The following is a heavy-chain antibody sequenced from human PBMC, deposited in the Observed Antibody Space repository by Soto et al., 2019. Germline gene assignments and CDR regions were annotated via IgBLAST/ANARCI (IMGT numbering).Heavy chain of an antibody. Sequence: XGSLRLSCAASGFTFSGSAVHWVRQASGKGLDWVGRIRNKVNSYATAYAASVKGRFTVSRDDSKNTAYLQMNSLEIEDTAVYYCTRPNDYGDYDWYFDLWGRGALVTVSS. V-gene: IGHV3-73*01. CDR1: GFTFSGSA. CDR3: TRPNDYGDYDWYFDL. D-gene: IGHD4-17*01. CDR2: IRNKVNSYAT. J-gene: IGHJ2*01.